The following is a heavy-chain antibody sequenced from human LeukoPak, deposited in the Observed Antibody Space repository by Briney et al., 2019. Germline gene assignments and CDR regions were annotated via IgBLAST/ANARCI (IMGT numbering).Heavy chain of an antibody. CDR1: GGSIKNYY. V-gene: IGHV4-4*07. Sequence: SETLSLTCTVSGGSIKNYYWNWIRQPAGKGLEWIGRIHTSGRTNYNPSLKSRLTMSVDTSKNQFSLRLPSVTAADTAVYYCARDGGSGWYDYWGQGILVTVSS. D-gene: IGHD6-19*01. CDR2: IHTSGRT. J-gene: IGHJ4*02. CDR3: ARDGGSGWYDY.